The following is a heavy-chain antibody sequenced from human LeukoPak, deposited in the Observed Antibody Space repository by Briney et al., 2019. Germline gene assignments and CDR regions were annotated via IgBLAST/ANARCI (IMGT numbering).Heavy chain of an antibody. CDR3: ARAPRPDFLGGHLLTPYFDF. CDR2: IKKDGSEK. J-gene: IGHJ4*02. Sequence: GGSLRLSCAGSGLTFSFYWMVWVRQAPGKGLEWVANIKKDGSEKYYADSVQGRFTISRDNAQNSLYLQMSSLRAEDTAVYYCARAPRPDFLGGHLLTPYFDFWGQGTQVAVSS. CDR1: GLTFSFYW. V-gene: IGHV3-7*01. D-gene: IGHD3-3*01.